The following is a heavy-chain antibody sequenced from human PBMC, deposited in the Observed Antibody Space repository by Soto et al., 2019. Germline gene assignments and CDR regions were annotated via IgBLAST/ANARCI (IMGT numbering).Heavy chain of an antibody. V-gene: IGHV3-11*01. CDR3: ARDVLPMRFAFAI. Sequence: GVSLRLSCAASGFTFSDYYMSWIRQAPGKGLEWVSYISSSGSTIYYADSVKGRFTISRDNAKNSLYLQMNSLRAEDTAVYYCARDVLPMRFAFAIWGQGPMVTVSS. CDR1: GFTFSDYY. J-gene: IGHJ3*02. CDR2: ISSSGSTI.